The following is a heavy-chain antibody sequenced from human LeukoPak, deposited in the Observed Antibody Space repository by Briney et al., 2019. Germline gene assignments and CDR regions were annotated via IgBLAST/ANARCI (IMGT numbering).Heavy chain of an antibody. D-gene: IGHD2-2*01. J-gene: IGHJ5*02. CDR3: ARDVGDCSSTSCPKPEDNWFDP. CDR2: INPSGGST. V-gene: IGHV1-46*01. Sequence: ASVKVSCKASGYTFTSYYMHWVRQAPGQGLEWMGIINPSGGSTSYAQKFQGRVTMTRDTSTSTVYMELSSLRSEDTAVYYCARDVGDCSSTSCPKPEDNWFDPWGQGTLVTVSS. CDR1: GYTFTSYY.